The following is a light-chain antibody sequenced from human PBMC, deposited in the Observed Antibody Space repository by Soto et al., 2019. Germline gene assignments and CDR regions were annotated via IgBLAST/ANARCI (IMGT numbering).Light chain of an antibody. CDR2: GAS. J-gene: IGKJ4*01. CDR3: QQRRNWLT. V-gene: IGKV3-11*01. Sequence: EIVFTQSPATLSLSPGERATLSCRASQSVDSYLAWYQQKPGQAPRLLIYGASNRATGIPARFSGSGSGTDFTLTISSLEPEDFAVYYCQQRRNWLTFGGGTKVDIK. CDR1: QSVDSY.